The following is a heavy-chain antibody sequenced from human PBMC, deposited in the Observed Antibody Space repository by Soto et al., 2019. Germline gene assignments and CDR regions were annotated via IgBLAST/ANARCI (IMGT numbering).Heavy chain of an antibody. Sequence: SETLSLTCTVSGGSMSSYYWTWLRQSPGRGLEWIGYISYSGSTYYNPSLRSRVTISADTSKNQFSLRMNSMIAADTAVYYCARADPDASVGYWGQGTLVTV. V-gene: IGHV4-59*01. CDR2: ISYSGST. D-gene: IGHD2-15*01. J-gene: IGHJ4*02. CDR1: GGSMSSYY. CDR3: ARADPDASVGY.